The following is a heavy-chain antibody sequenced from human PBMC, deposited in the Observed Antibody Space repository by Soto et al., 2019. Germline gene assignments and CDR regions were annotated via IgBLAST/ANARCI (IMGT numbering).Heavy chain of an antibody. CDR2: IYPADSDT. D-gene: IGHD5-18*01. J-gene: IGHJ6*02. Sequence: VESLKISCKGSGYNFATDWSGCCLQMPGKVLECMGIIYPADSDTRYSPSFQGQVTISADKSISTAYLQWSSLKASDTAMYYCARYWHSYSLNYYRGMDVWGQGTTVTVSS. CDR1: GYNFATDW. CDR3: ARYWHSYSLNYYRGMDV. V-gene: IGHV5-51*01.